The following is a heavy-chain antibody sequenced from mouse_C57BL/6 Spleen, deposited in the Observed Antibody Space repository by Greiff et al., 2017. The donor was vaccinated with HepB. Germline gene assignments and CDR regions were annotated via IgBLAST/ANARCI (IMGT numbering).Heavy chain of an antibody. V-gene: IGHV5-9-1*02. Sequence: EVKVVESGEGLVKPGGSLKLSCAASGFTFSSYAMSWVRQTPEKRLEWVAYISSGGDYIYYADTVKGRFTISRDNARNTLYLQMSSLKSEDTAMYYCTRGVVGYFDYWGQGTTLTVSS. CDR2: ISSGGDYI. J-gene: IGHJ2*01. CDR1: GFTFSSYA. CDR3: TRGVVGYFDY. D-gene: IGHD1-1*01.